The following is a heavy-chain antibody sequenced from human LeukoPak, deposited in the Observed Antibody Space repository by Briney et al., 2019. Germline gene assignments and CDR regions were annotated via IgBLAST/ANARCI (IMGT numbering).Heavy chain of an antibody. D-gene: IGHD3-22*01. CDR3: ARVHKIVVVSPFDI. CDR1: GYSISTSYY. V-gene: IGHV4-38-2*02. J-gene: IGHJ3*02. CDR2: IYHSGNT. Sequence: SETVSLTCTVSGYSISTSYYWGWIRQPPGKGLEWIGSIYHSGNTYYNPSLKSRVTISVDTSKNQFSLKLNSVTAADTAVYYCARVHKIVVVSPFDIWGQGTMVTVSS.